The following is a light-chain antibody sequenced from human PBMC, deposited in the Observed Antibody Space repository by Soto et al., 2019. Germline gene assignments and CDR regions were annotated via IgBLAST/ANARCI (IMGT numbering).Light chain of an antibody. CDR1: QSVFQSFHRKNL. CDR3: HQYYRRPHS. J-gene: IGKJ2*01. Sequence: IVMTQSPDSLAVSLGERATINCRSSQSVFQSFHRKNLIAWYQQKPGQPPKLLFYWASARESGVPDRFSVSESGTDFTLTINSLQAEDVAVYYCHQYYRRPHSFGSGTKLEIK. V-gene: IGKV4-1*01. CDR2: WAS.